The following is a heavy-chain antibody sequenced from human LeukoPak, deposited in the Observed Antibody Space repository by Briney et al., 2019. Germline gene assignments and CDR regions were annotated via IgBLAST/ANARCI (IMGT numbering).Heavy chain of an antibody. Sequence: SETLSLTCTVSGGSISSYHWSWIRQPPGKGLEWIGYIYYSGSTNYNPSLKSRVTISVDTSKNQFSLKLSSVTAADTAVYYCARGYCGGDCYLPDWFDPWGQGTLVTVSS. CDR1: GGSISSYH. V-gene: IGHV4-59*01. D-gene: IGHD2-21*02. CDR2: IYYSGST. J-gene: IGHJ5*02. CDR3: ARGYCGGDCYLPDWFDP.